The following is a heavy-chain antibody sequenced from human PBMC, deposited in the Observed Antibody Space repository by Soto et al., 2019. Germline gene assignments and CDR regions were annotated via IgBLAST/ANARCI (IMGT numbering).Heavy chain of an antibody. V-gene: IGHV1-18*01. CDR3: VMVDNYVTPTPQDV. D-gene: IGHD3-16*01. CDR1: GYIFVNYG. CDR2: ISPYTGNT. J-gene: IGHJ6*02. Sequence: QVQLVQSGDEVKKPGASVKVSCKASGYIFVNYGIAWVRQAPGQGLEWMGWISPYTGNTHSASKVQGRLTMTTDTXXSTGYMDQGSLTSDDTAVYYCVMVDNYVTPTPQDVWGQGTTVTVSS.